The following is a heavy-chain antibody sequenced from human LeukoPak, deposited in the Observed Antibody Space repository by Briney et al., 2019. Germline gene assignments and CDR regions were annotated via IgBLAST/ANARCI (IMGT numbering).Heavy chain of an antibody. CDR3: ARDMIRDAFDI. Sequence: GGSLRLSCAASGFTFSSYAMSWVRQAPGKGLEWVAVISYDGSNKYYADSVKGRFTISRDNSKNTLYLQMNSLRAEDTAVYYCARDMIRDAFDIWGQGTMVTVSS. V-gene: IGHV3-30-3*01. CDR2: ISYDGSNK. CDR1: GFTFSSYA. D-gene: IGHD3-22*01. J-gene: IGHJ3*02.